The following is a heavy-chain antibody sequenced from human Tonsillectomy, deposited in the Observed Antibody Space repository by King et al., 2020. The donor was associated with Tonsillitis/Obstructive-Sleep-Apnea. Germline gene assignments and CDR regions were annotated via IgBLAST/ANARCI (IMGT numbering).Heavy chain of an antibody. CDR3: ARGLGYCTSTSCFRPDY. D-gene: IGHD2-2*01. CDR2: ISYDANHK. CDR1: GFIFSSYA. V-gene: IGHV3-30*04. Sequence: VQLVESGGGVVQPGRSLRLSCAASGFIFSSYALHWVRQAPGKGLEWVAVISYDANHKYYADSVKGRFTISRDNSKNTLYLQMNSLRAEDTAVYYCARGLGYCTSTSCFRPDYWGQGTLVTVSS. J-gene: IGHJ4*02.